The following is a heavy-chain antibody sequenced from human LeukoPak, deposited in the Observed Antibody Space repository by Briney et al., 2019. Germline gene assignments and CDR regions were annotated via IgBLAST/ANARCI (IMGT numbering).Heavy chain of an antibody. D-gene: IGHD3-22*01. CDR1: GGTFSSYA. CDR3: ARLDYYDSSGYYNTGAFDY. CDR2: ISAYNGNT. Sequence: GASVKVPCKASGGTFSSYAISWVRQAPGQGLEWMGWISAYNGNTNYAQKLQGRVTMTTDTSTSTAYMELRSLRSDDTAVYYCARLDYYDSSGYYNTGAFDYWGQGTLVTVSS. J-gene: IGHJ4*02. V-gene: IGHV1-18*01.